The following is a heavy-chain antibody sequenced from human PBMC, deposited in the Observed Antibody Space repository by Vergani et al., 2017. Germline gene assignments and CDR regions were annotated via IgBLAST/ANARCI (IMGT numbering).Heavy chain of an antibody. CDR2: IYYSGST. CDR3: ARRSVNYYYYYMDV. D-gene: IGHD4-23*01. J-gene: IGHJ6*03. Sequence: QLQLQESGPGLVKPSETLSLTCTVSGGSISSSSYYWGWIRQPPGKGLEWIGSIYYSGSTYYNPSLKSRVTISVDTSKNQFSLKLSSVTAADTAVYYCARRSVNYYYYYMDVWGKGTTVTVSS. CDR1: GGSISSSSYY. V-gene: IGHV4-39*07.